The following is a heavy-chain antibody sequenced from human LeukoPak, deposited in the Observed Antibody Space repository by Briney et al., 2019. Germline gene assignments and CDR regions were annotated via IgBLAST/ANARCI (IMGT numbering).Heavy chain of an antibody. V-gene: IGHV3-30*04. Sequence: GGSLRLSCAASGFTFSSYAMHCVRQAPGKGLEWVAVISYDGSNKYYADSVKGRFTISRDNSKNTLYLQMNSLRAEDTAVYYCARPGELTGTYFDYWGQGTLVTVSS. J-gene: IGHJ4*02. CDR1: GFTFSSYA. CDR2: ISYDGSNK. CDR3: ARPGELTGTYFDY. D-gene: IGHD3-10*01.